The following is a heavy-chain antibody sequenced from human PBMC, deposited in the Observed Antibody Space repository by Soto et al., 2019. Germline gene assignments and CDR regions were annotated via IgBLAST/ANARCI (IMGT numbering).Heavy chain of an antibody. CDR1: GGTFSSYA. J-gene: IGHJ6*02. D-gene: IGHD5-12*01. V-gene: IGHV1-69*01. CDR3: ARDRADSGYVIGGYYGMDV. Sequence: QVQLVQSGAEVKKPGSSVKVSCKASGGTFSSYAISWVRQAPGQGLEWMGGIIPIFGTANYAQKFQGRVTITADESTSTAYMELSSLRSEDTAVYYCARDRADSGYVIGGYYGMDVWGQGTTVTVSS. CDR2: IIPIFGTA.